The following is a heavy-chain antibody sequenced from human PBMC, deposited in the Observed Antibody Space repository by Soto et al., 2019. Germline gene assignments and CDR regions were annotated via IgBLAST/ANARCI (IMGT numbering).Heavy chain of an antibody. V-gene: IGHV1-46*01. D-gene: IGHD3-16*01. CDR2: INPSGGST. CDR1: GYTFTSYY. J-gene: IGHJ1*01. CDR3: ARDISLSILCDPPAVFAF. Sequence: GASVKVSCKASGYTFTSYYMHWVRQAPGQGLEWMGIINPSGGSTSYAQKFQGRVTMTRDTSTSTVYMELSSLRSEDTAVYYCARDISLSILCDPPAVFAFWARGSLDPVSA.